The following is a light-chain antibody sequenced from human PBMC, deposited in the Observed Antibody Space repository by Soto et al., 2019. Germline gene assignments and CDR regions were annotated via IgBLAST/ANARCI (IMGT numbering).Light chain of an antibody. V-gene: IGLV2-11*01. CDR3: CSYAGRYTDV. CDR1: SSDVGVYKS. CDR2: DVS. Sequence: QSALTQPRSVSGSPGQSVTISCTGTSSDVGVYKSVSWYQQYPGKAPKLMIYDVSKRPSGVPDRFSGSRSGNTASLTISRIQAEDEPDYSSCSYAGRYTDVFGGWTNATVL. J-gene: IGLJ1*01.